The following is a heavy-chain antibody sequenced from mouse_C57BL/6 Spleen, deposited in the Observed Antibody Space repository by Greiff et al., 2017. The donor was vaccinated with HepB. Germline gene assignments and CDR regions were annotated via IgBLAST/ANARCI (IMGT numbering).Heavy chain of an antibody. CDR3: ASPHWCYYAMDY. D-gene: IGHD1-1*02. Sequence: EVQLQQSGPELVKPGASVKISCKASGYTFTDYYMNWVKQSHGKSLEWIGDINPNNGGTSYNQKFKGKATLTVDKSSSTAYMDLRSLTSEDSAVYYCASPHWCYYAMDYWGQGTSVTVSS. V-gene: IGHV1-26*01. CDR1: GYTFTDYY. CDR2: INPNNGGT. J-gene: IGHJ4*01.